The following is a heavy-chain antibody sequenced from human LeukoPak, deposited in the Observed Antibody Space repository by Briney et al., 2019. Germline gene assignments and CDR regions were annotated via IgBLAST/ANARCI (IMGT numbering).Heavy chain of an antibody. D-gene: IGHD3-10*01. CDR1: AFTVENYG. CDR2: IWYDGTTA. CDR3: ARGPQTPFYDSGDSSDFDY. V-gene: IGHV3-33*01. Sequence: PAMSLTCNCAAYAFTVENYGLDWLGQAPGKGLEWVALIWYDGTTAFYAESVMGRFTISRDDAKDRVFLEMNSLRGEDTAIYLCARGPQTPFYDSGDSSDFDYWGQGPPVTISS. J-gene: IGHJ4*02.